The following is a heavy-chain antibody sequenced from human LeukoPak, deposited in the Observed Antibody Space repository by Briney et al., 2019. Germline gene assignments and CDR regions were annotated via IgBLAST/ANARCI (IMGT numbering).Heavy chain of an antibody. CDR1: GFTFSTYG. J-gene: IGHJ4*02. D-gene: IGHD1-26*01. Sequence: GGSLRLSCAASGFTFSTYGMHWVRQAPGKGLEWVAFIRYDGSNKYYADSVKGRFTISRDNSKNTLYLQMNSLRAEDTAVYYCAKDAWSGSYYFDHWGQGTLVSVSS. CDR3: AKDAWSGSYYFDH. CDR2: IRYDGSNK. V-gene: IGHV3-30*02.